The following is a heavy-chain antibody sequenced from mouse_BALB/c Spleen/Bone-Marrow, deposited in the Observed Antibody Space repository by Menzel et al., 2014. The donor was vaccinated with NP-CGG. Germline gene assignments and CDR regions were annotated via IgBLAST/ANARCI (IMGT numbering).Heavy chain of an antibody. CDR3: ARRDAMDY. J-gene: IGHJ4*01. CDR2: IWSGGST. CDR1: GFSLTSYG. Sequence: QVQLQQSGPGLVQPSQSLSITCTVSGFSLTSYGLHWVRQSPGKGLEWLGVIWSGGSTDYNAALISRLSISKDNSKSXVFFKMNSLQADDTAIYYCARRDAMDYWGQGTSVTVSS. V-gene: IGHV2-4-1*01.